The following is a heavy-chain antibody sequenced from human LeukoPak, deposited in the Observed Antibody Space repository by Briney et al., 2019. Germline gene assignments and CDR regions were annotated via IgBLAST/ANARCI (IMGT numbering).Heavy chain of an antibody. V-gene: IGHV3-43*02. Sequence: GGSLRLSCAASGFTFDDYAMHWVRQAPGRGLEWVSLISGDGGSTYYADSVKGRFTISRDNSKNSLYLQMNSLRTEDTALYYCAKDIRYYYDSSGYYYDYWGQGTLVTVSS. CDR3: AKDIRYYYDSSGYYYDY. CDR1: GFTFDDYA. J-gene: IGHJ4*02. CDR2: ISGDGGST. D-gene: IGHD3-22*01.